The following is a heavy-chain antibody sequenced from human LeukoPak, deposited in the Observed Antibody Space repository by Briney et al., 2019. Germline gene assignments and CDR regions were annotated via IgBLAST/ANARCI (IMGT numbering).Heavy chain of an antibody. CDR2: ISSSGGST. D-gene: IGHD6-19*01. CDR1: GFTFSSYW. CDR3: ARDNSGWSRDY. J-gene: IGHJ4*02. Sequence: GGSLRLSCAASGFTFSSYWMHWVRQVPGKGLEWVSAISSSGGSTYHADSVRGRFTISRDNAKNSLYLQMNSLRAEDTAIYYCARDNSGWSRDYWGQGTLVTVSS. V-gene: IGHV3-21*06.